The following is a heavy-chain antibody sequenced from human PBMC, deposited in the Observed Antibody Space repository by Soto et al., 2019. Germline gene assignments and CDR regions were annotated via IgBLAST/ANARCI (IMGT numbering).Heavy chain of an antibody. V-gene: IGHV3-66*01. CDR2: IYSGGST. D-gene: IGHD6-13*01. J-gene: IGHJ5*02. Sequence: PGGSLRLSCAASGFTVSSNYMSWVRQAPGKGLEWVSVIYSGGSTYYADSVKGRFTISRDNSKNTLYLQMNSLRAEDTAVYYCSVRTSSSCYPVWFDPWGQGTLVTVSS. CDR1: GFTVSSNY. CDR3: SVRTSSSCYPVWFDP.